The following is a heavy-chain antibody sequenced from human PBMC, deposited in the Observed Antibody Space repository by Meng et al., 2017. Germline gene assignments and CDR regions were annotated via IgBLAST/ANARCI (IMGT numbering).Heavy chain of an antibody. J-gene: IGHJ3*01. V-gene: IGHV3-23*04. CDR2: ISGSGGST. D-gene: IGHD2-15*01. CDR3: AKDAGYSEAV. CDR1: VITFSSYA. Sequence: EMQLVWAGGELLHPGGFLGPSCAASVITFSSYAMSWVRQAPGKGLEWVSAISGSGGSTYYADSGKGRFTISRDNSKNTLYLQMNSLRAEDTAVYYCAKDAGYSEAVWGQGTMVTVSS.